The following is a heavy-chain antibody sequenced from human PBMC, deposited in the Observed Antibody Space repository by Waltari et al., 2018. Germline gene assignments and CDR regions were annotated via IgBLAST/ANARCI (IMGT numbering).Heavy chain of an antibody. V-gene: IGHV7-4-1*02. CDR1: GYTFTSYA. CDR2: INTNPVNP. Sequence: QVQLVQSGSELKKPGASVKVSCKASGYTFTSYAMNWVRQAPGQGLEWMGWINTNPVNPTYAQGFTGRFGFSLDTSVSTAYLQISSLKAEDTAVYYCARVGRPAYCGGDCSPYVFVDYWGQGTLVTVSS. CDR3: ARVGRPAYCGGDCSPYVFVDY. D-gene: IGHD2-21*01. J-gene: IGHJ4*02.